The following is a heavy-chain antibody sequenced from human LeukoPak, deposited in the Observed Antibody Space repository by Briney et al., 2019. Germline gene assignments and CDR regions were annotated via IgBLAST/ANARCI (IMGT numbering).Heavy chain of an antibody. Sequence: PGGSLRLSCAASGFIFSDYNMNWVRQAPGKGLEWGSYISSSSSTIYYADSVRGRLTISRDNAKNSLYLQMNSLRAEDTAVYYCARDPPGYRVRHIDYWGQGTLVTVSS. V-gene: IGHV3-48*04. J-gene: IGHJ4*02. CDR3: ARDPPGYRVRHIDY. CDR2: ISSSSSTI. D-gene: IGHD3-10*01. CDR1: GFIFSDYN.